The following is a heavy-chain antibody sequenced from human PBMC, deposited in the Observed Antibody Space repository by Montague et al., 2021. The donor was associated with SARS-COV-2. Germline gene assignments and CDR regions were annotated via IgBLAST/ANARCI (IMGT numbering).Heavy chain of an antibody. D-gene: IGHD3-16*01. CDR1: GGSISGHY. J-gene: IGHJ2*01. CDR3: AREFRIELWQTNWYFGL. V-gene: IGHV4-59*11. Sequence: TLSLTCSVSGGSISGHYWSWIRQPPGKGLEWIGNFDHSGDTKYNPSLKSRATISVDTSKNQFALRLHSVTAADTAVYYCAREFRIELWQTNWYFGLWGRGTLVTVPS. CDR2: FDHSGDT.